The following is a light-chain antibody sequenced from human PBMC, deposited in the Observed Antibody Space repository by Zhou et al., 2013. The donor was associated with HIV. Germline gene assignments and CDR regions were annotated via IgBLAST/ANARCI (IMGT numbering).Light chain of an antibody. J-gene: IGKJ4*01. CDR1: ESISRN. CDR2: GAS. V-gene: IGKV3-15*01. Sequence: IVLTQSPVTLYVSPGGRATLSCRASESISRNLAWYQHRSGQPPRLLIYGASSRATGVPARFVGSGSGTEFTLTINSLQSEDFAVYYCQQYNDWPPTFGGGTKVEI. CDR3: QQYNDWPPT.